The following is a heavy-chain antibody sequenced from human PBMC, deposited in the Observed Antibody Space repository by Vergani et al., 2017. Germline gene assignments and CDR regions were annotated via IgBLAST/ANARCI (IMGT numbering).Heavy chain of an antibody. D-gene: IGHD3-3*01. CDR3: ARDGDFWSGYYPSGYYYGMDV. CDR1: GYTFTSYY. CDR2: INPSGGST. Sequence: QVQLVQSGAEVKKPGASVKVSCKASGYTFTSYYMHWVRQAPGQGLEWMGIINPSGGSTSYAQKFQGRVTMTRDTSTSTVYMELSSLRSEDTAVYYCARDGDFWSGYYPSGYYYGMDVWGQGTTVTVSS. J-gene: IGHJ6*02. V-gene: IGHV1-46*01.